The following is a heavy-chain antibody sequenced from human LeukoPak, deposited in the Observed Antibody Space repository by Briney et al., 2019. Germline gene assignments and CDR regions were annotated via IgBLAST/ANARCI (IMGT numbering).Heavy chain of an antibody. D-gene: IGHD3-22*01. J-gene: IGHJ4*02. CDR3: AKDPRPGPFGDSTEADY. CDR1: GFTFSSYA. CDR2: ISGSGGST. V-gene: IGHV3-23*01. Sequence: GGSLRLSCAASGFTFSSYAMSWVRQAPGKGLEWVSAISGSGGSTYYADSVEGRFTISRDNSKDTLYLQMNSLRAEDTAVYYCAKDPRPGPFGDSTEADYWGQGTLVTVSS.